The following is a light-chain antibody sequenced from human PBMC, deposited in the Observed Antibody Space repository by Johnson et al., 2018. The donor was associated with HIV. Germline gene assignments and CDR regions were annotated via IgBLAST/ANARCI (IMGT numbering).Light chain of an antibody. Sequence: QSVLTQPPSVSAAPGQKVTISCSGSSSNIGNNYVSWYQQVPGAAPKLLIYDNNRRPSGIPDRFSGSKSATSATLAITGLQTGDEADYYCGTWDSSLSAGGVFGTGTKVTVL. CDR1: SSNIGNNY. J-gene: IGLJ1*01. CDR2: DNN. V-gene: IGLV1-51*01. CDR3: GTWDSSLSAGGV.